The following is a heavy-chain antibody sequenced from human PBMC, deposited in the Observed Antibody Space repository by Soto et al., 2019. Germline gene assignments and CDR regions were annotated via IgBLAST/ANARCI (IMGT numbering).Heavy chain of an antibody. D-gene: IGHD2-2*01. V-gene: IGHV4-4*07. Sequence: QVQLQESGPGLLKPSETLTLTCTVSGDSVTTSYWSWVRQAAGQGLQWLGRIYPSGEINYNPSLRSRLTISTDTYMNQFSLTLTSVTAADTARYYCARDQQPMGLDKWGRGILVTVSS. J-gene: IGHJ4*02. CDR2: IYPSGEI. CDR3: ARDQQPMGLDK. CDR1: GDSVTTSY.